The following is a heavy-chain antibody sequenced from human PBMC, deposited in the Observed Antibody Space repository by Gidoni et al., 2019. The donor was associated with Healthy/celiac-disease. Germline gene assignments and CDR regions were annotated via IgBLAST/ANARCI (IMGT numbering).Heavy chain of an antibody. CDR3: ARISYSSSWYNVGYFDY. Sequence: QVQLQESGTGLVKPPETLSLTCTVSGGSISSHYWSWIRQPPGKGLEWIGYIYYSGSTNYNPSLKSRVTISVDTSKSQFSLKLSSVTAADTAVYYCARISYSSSWYNVGYFDYWGQGTLVTVSS. V-gene: IGHV4-59*11. J-gene: IGHJ4*02. D-gene: IGHD6-13*01. CDR2: IYYSGST. CDR1: GGSISSHY.